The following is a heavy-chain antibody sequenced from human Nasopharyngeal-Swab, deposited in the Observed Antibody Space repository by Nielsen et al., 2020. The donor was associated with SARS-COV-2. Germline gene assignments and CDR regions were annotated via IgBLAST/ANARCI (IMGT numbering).Heavy chain of an antibody. CDR3: VRDGRNSVSFDL. CDR2: INYVGSHT. J-gene: IGHJ4*02. V-gene: IGHV3-74*03. Sequence: GGPLRLSCAASGFSIRNYWMPWVRQAPGKGLVWVSHINYVGSHTTYADSVKGRFTSSRDNADNTIYLQMNSLRAEDTAVYYCVRDGRNSVSFDLWGQGTLATVSS. CDR1: GFSIRNYW. D-gene: IGHD1-1*01.